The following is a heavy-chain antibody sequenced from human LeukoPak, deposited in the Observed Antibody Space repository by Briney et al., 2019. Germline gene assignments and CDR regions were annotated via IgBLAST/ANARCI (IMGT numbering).Heavy chain of an antibody. D-gene: IGHD2-2*02. CDR3: ARHGRYCSSTSCYSYFDS. V-gene: IGHV4-59*08. CDR2: IYYSGTT. CDR1: GGSLSSYF. Sequence: SETLSLTCTVPGGSLSSYFWSWIRQPPGQGLEWIGYIYYSGTTNYNPSLKSRGTISVDTSKNQFSLKLSSVTAADTAVYYCARHGRYCSSTSCYSYFDSWGQGTLVSVSS. J-gene: IGHJ4*02.